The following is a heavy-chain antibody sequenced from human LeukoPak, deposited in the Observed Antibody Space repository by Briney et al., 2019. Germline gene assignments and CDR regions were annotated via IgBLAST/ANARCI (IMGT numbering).Heavy chain of an antibody. CDR2: IKQDGSEK. CDR1: GFTFGSYW. V-gene: IGHV3-7*01. Sequence: GGSLRLSCAASGFTFGSYWMSWVRQAPGKGLEWVANIKQDGSEKYYVDSVKGRFTISRDNAKNSLYLQMNSLRAEDTAVYYCARSRGTTSWYYYDSSGYYLDYWGQGTLVTVSS. D-gene: IGHD3-22*01. J-gene: IGHJ4*02. CDR3: ARSRGTTSWYYYDSSGYYLDY.